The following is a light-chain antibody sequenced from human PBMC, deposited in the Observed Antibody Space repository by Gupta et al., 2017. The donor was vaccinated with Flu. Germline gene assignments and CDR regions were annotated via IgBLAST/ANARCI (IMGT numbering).Light chain of an antibody. J-gene: IGKJ1*01. CDR1: QDISNS. CDR2: GAS. CDR3: QKYNSAPWT. V-gene: IGKV1-27*01. Sequence: DIQMTQSPSSLSASVGDRVTITCRASQDISNSLAWFQQRPGKVPKLLIYGASTLQSGVPSRFSGSGSGTDFTLTINSLQPEDVATYYCQKYNSAPWTFGQGTKVEIK.